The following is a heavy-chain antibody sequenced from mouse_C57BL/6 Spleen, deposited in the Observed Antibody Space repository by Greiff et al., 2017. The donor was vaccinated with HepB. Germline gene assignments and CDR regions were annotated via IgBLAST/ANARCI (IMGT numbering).Heavy chain of an antibody. V-gene: IGHV1-76*01. CDR2: IYPGSGNT. D-gene: IGHD2-4*01. CDR3: ARGIYYDPFYAMDY. J-gene: IGHJ4*01. CDR1: GYTFTDYY. Sequence: VQLQQSGAELVRPGASVKLSCKASGYTFTDYYINWVKQRPGQGLEWIARIYPGSGNTYYNEKFKGKATLTAEKSSSTAYMQLSSLTSEDSAVYFCARGIYYDPFYAMDYWGQGTSVTVSS.